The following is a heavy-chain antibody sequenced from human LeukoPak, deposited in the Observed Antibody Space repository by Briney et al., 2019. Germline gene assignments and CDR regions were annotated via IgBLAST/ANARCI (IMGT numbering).Heavy chain of an antibody. CDR2: ISYDGSNK. Sequence: GRSLRLSCAASGFTFSSYAMHWVRQAPGKGLEWVAVISYDGSNKYYADSVKGRFTISRDNSKNTLYLQMNSLRAEDTAVYYCASLGYSGYETLPLGQQLLNPHYYYYGMDVWAKGPRSPSP. D-gene: IGHD5-12*01. J-gene: IGHJ6*02. CDR1: GFTFSSYA. V-gene: IGHV3-30*04. CDR3: ASLGYSGYETLPLGQQLLNPHYYYYGMDV.